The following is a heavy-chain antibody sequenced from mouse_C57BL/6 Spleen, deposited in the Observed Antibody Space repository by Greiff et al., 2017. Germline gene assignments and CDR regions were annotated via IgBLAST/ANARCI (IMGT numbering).Heavy chain of an antibody. CDR2: ISSGGSYT. CDR1: GFTFSSYG. D-gene: IGHD1-1*01. J-gene: IGHJ2*01. CDR3: ASGGSSSDY. Sequence: EVQLQQSGGDLVKPGGSLKLSCAASGFTFSSYGMSWVSQTPDKRLEWVATISSGGSYTYYPDSVKGRFTISRDKANNTLYLQMGSLKSVDTAMYYCASGGSSSDYWGQGTTLTVSS. V-gene: IGHV5-6*01.